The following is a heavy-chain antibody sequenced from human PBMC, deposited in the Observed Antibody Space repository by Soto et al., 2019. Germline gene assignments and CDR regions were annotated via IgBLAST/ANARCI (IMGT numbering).Heavy chain of an antibody. CDR1: GFTFSSYW. J-gene: IGHJ4*02. D-gene: IGHD2-15*01. CDR2: INSDGSIT. CDR3: VRNSLVVAAATREDY. V-gene: IGHV3-74*01. Sequence: EVQLVESGGGLVQPGGSLRLSCAASGFTFSSYWMHWVRQAPGKGLAWVSRINSDGSITSYADSVKGRFTISRDNAQKTLYLQMNSLRAEDTAVDYCVRNSLVVAAATREDYWGQGTLVTVSS.